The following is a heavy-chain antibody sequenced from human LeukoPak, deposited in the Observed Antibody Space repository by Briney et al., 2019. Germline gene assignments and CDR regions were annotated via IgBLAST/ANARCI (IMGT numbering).Heavy chain of an antibody. V-gene: IGHV3-21*01. CDR2: ISSSSSYI. J-gene: IGHJ4*02. Sequence: PGGSPRLSCAASGFTFSSYSMNWVRQAPGKGLEWVSSISSSSSYIYYADSVKGRFTISRDNAKNSLYLQMNSLRAEDTAVYYCARGAVVVPAAPDYWGQGTLVTVSS. CDR1: GFTFSSYS. CDR3: ARGAVVVPAAPDY. D-gene: IGHD2-2*01.